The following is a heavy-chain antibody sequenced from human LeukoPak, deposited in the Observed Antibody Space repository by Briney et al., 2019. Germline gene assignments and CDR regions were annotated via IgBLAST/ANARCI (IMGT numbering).Heavy chain of an antibody. CDR1: GYSFTSYW. J-gene: IGHJ4*02. CDR3: ARLEGVTIFGVVTKGYFDY. D-gene: IGHD3-3*01. Sequence: GESLKISCKGSGYSFTSYWIGWVREMPGKGVEWRGIIYPGDSDARYSPSFQGQVTISADKSISTAYLQWSSLTASHTAIYYCARLEGVTIFGVVTKGYFDYWGQGPLVTVSS. V-gene: IGHV5-51*01. CDR2: IYPGDSDA.